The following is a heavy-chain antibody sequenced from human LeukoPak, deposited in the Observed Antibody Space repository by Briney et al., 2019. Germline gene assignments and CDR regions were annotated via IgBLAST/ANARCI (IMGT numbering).Heavy chain of an antibody. CDR3: ARVGRDGYNYRDY. Sequence: GASVKVSCKASGGTFSSYAISWVRQAPGQGLEWMGGIIPIFGTANYAQKFQGRVTITTDESTSTAYMELSSLRSEDTAVYYCARVGRDGYNYRDYWGQGTLVTVSS. J-gene: IGHJ4*02. CDR1: GGTFSSYA. V-gene: IGHV1-69*05. D-gene: IGHD5-24*01. CDR2: IIPIFGTA.